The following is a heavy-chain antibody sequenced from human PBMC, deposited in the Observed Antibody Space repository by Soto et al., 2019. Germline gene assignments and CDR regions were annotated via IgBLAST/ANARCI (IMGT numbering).Heavy chain of an antibody. CDR2: IIPIFGTA. V-gene: IGHV1-69*13. J-gene: IGHJ6*02. CDR3: ASRRTFWSGYLLTEYYYGMDV. Sequence: GASVKVSCKASGGTFSSYAISWVRQAPGQGLEWMGGIIPIFGTANYAQKFQGRVTITADESTSTAYMELSSLRSEDTAVYYCASRRTFWSGYLLTEYYYGMDVWGQGTTVTVSS. CDR1: GGTFSSYA. D-gene: IGHD3-3*01.